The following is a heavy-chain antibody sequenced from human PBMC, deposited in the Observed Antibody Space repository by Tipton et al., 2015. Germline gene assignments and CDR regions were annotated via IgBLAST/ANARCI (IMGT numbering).Heavy chain of an antibody. J-gene: IGHJ5*02. CDR2: IYYSGRT. D-gene: IGHD3-22*01. CDR3: ARVPGPYEYDRQGGFDP. V-gene: IGHV4-39*01. CDR1: GGSISSSSYY. Sequence: GLVKPSETLSLTCTVSGGSISSSSYYWGWIRQPPGKGLEWIGIIYYSGRTYYNPSLKSRVTISVDTSKNQFSLKLSSVTAADTAVYYCARVPGPYEYDRQGGFDPWGQGILVTVSS.